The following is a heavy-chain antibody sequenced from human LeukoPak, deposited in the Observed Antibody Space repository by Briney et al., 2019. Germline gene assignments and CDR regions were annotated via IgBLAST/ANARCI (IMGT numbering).Heavy chain of an antibody. J-gene: IGHJ4*02. CDR3: ARLDILTGNYYYFEY. V-gene: IGHV3-48*03. CDR2: ISGSGIK. CDR1: RFTFSSYE. D-gene: IGHD3-9*01. Sequence: PGGSLRLSCAASRFTFSSYEMNWVRQAPGKGLEWVSYISGSGIKHYADSVKGRFTISRDNAKNSLYLQMNSLRAEDTAVYFCARLDILTGNYYYFEYWGQGSLVTVSS.